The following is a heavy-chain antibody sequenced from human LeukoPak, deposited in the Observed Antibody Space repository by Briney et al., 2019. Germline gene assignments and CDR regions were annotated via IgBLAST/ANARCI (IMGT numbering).Heavy chain of an antibody. CDR1: GFSFSRYA. V-gene: IGHV3-23*01. J-gene: IGHJ4*02. D-gene: IGHD3-10*01. CDR3: AKEKYYGSD. Sequence: PGGSLRLSCAASGFSFSRYAMNWVRQAPGKGLEWVSGISSGGSTTYYADSVKGRFTISRDNSKNTLYLQMTSLRAEDTAVYYCAKEKYYGSDWGQGTLVTVSS. CDR2: ISSGGSTT.